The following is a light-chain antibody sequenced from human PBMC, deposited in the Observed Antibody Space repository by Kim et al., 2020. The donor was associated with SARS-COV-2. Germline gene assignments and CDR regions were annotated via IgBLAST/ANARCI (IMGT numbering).Light chain of an antibody. CDR1: QSVSDTY. Sequence: EIVLTQSPGTLSLSPGERATLSCRASQSVSDTYLAWYQQKPGQAPRLLIYGASSRVTGVPDRFSGSGSGTDFTFTISRLEPEDFAVYYCQQYGSSPLTFGGGTKVDIK. CDR3: QQYGSSPLT. CDR2: GAS. J-gene: IGKJ4*01. V-gene: IGKV3-20*01.